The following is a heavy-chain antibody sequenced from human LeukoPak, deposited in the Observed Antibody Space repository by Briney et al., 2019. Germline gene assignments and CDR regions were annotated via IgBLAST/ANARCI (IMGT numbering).Heavy chain of an antibody. CDR2: ISGYNSKT. J-gene: IGHJ4*02. D-gene: IGHD1-26*01. V-gene: IGHV1-18*01. CDR3: ARVLLVDDSESHYFDH. Sequence: ASVKVSCKASDYPFTEFGVSWVRQAPGQGLEWMGWISGYNSKTHYARKFQGRVTMTTDTSTTTAYMELRTLRSDDTAVYYCARVLLVDDSESHYFDHWGQGTLVTVTS. CDR1: DYPFTEFG.